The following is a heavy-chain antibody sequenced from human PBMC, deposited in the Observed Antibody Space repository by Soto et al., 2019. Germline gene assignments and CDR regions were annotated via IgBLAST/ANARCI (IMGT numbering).Heavy chain of an antibody. J-gene: IGHJ6*02. CDR3: ARTDDYSNYGMDV. CDR2: IYSGGST. CDR1: GFTVSSNY. Sequence: EVQLVESGGGLIQPGGSLRLSCAASGFTVSSNYMSWVRQAPGKGLEWVSVIYSGGSTYYADSVKGRFTISRDNSKITLYLQMNSLRAEDTAVYYCARTDDYSNYGMDVWGQGTTVTVSS. D-gene: IGHD4-4*01. V-gene: IGHV3-53*01.